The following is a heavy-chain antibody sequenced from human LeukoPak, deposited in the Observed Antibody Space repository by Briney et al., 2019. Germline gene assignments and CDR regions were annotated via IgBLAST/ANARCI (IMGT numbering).Heavy chain of an antibody. CDR2: ISSSSSYI. J-gene: IGHJ4*02. V-gene: IGHV3-21*01. CDR1: GFTFRNYG. CDR3: ARDGGTSFDY. D-gene: IGHD1-1*01. Sequence: GGSLRLSCAASGFTFRNYGMHCVRQAPGKGLEWVSSISSSSSYIYYADSVKGRFTISRDNAKNSLYLQMNSLRAEDTAVYYCARDGGTSFDYWGQGTLVTVSS.